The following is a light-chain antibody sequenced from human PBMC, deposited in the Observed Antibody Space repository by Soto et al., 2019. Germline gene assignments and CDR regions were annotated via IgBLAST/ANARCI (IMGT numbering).Light chain of an antibody. CDR2: QDS. Sequence: SYELTQPPSVSVSPGQTASITCSGDKLGDKYACWYQQKPGQSPVLVIYQDSKRPSGIPDRFSGYNSGNTATLTISGTQAMDEADYYCQAWDSSTFVVFGGGTKLTVL. CDR1: KLGDKY. V-gene: IGLV3-1*01. CDR3: QAWDSSTFVV. J-gene: IGLJ2*01.